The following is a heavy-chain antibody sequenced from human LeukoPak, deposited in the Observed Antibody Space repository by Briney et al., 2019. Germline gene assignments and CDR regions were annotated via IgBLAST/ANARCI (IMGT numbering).Heavy chain of an antibody. CDR2: IYHSGST. CDR3: ARTSFRGVILMFDY. Sequence: SETLSLTCAVSGGSISSGGYSWSWIRQPPGKGLEWIGYIYHSGSTYYNPSLKSRVTISVDRSKNQFSLKLSSGTAADTAVYYCARTSFRGVILMFDYWGQGTLVTVSS. D-gene: IGHD3-16*01. V-gene: IGHV4-30-2*01. J-gene: IGHJ4*02. CDR1: GGSISSGGYS.